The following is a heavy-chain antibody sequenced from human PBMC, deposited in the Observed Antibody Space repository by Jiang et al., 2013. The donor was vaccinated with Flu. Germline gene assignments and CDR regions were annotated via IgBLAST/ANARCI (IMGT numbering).Heavy chain of an antibody. D-gene: IGHD3-10*01. CDR2: IYYSGST. CDR1: GGSISSHY. V-gene: IGHV4-59*11. CDR3: ARGLRLLWFGESGPNPYYMDV. J-gene: IGHJ6*03. Sequence: PGLVKPSETLSLTCTVSGGSISSHYWSWIRQPPGKGLEWIGYIYYSGSTNYNPSLKSRVTISVDTSKNQFSLKLSSVTAADTAVYYCARGLRLLWFGESGPNPYYMDVWGKGTTVTVSS.